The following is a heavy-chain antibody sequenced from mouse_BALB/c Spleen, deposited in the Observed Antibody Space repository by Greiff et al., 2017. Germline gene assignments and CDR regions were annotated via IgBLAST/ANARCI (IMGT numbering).Heavy chain of an antibody. CDR3: ARRGYGYDYAMDY. D-gene: IGHD2-2*01. CDR2: ISCYNGAT. V-gene: IGHV1S34*01. J-gene: IGHJ4*01. Sequence: LVKTGASVKISCTASGYSFTGYYMHWVKQSHGKSLEWIGYISCYNGATSYNQKFKGKATFTVDTSSSTAYMQFNSLTSEDSAVYYCARRGYGYDYAMDYWGQGTSVTVSS. CDR1: GYSFTGYY.